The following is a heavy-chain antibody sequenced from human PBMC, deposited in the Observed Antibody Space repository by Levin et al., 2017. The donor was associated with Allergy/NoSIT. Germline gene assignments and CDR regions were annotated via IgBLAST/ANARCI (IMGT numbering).Heavy chain of an antibody. CDR2: IYSGGST. D-gene: IGHD3-10*01. Sequence: GESLKISCAASGFTFSSNYMSWVRQAPGKGLEWVSVIYSGGSTYYADSVKGRFTISRDNSKNTLYLQMNSLGAEDTAVYYCARGGHGSGSFQNWGQGTLVTVSS. V-gene: IGHV3-53*01. CDR1: GFTFSSNY. CDR3: ARGGHGSGSFQN. J-gene: IGHJ4*02.